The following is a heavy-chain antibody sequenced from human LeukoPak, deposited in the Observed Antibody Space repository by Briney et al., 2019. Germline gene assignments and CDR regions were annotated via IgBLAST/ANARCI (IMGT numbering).Heavy chain of an antibody. CDR2: IYTSGST. CDR3: ARDKAVAGLFDY. D-gene: IGHD6-19*01. J-gene: IGHJ4*02. Sequence: SETLSLTCSVSGVSISSYYWSWIRQPAGKGLEWIGRIYTSGSTNYNPSLKSRVTMSVDTSKNQFSLKLSSVTAADTAVYYCARDKAVAGLFDYWGQGTLVTVSS. CDR1: GVSISSYY. V-gene: IGHV4-4*07.